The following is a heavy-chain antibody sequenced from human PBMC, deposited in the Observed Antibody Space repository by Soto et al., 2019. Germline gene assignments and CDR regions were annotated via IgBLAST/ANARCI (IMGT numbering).Heavy chain of an antibody. J-gene: IGHJ4*02. V-gene: IGHV1-69*01. D-gene: IGHD2-15*01. CDR2: IIPIFGTA. CDR3: ARAVYCSGGSCYYLPYYFDY. Sequence: QVQLVQSGAEVKKPGSSVKVSCKASGGTFSSYAISWVRQAPGQGLDWMGGIIPIFGTANYAQKFQGRVTITAVESTSTAYMELSSLRSEYTAVYYCARAVYCSGGSCYYLPYYFDYWGQGTLVTVSS. CDR1: GGTFSSYA.